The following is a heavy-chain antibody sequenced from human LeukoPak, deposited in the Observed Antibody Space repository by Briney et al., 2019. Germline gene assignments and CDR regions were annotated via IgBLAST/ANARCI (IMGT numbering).Heavy chain of an antibody. CDR3: ARDRDYYDSSGYQVAHYYYGMDV. Sequence: PSETLSLTCTVSGGSISSGDYYWSWIRQPPGEGLEWIGYIYYSGSTYYNPSLKSRVTISVDTSKNQFSLKLSSVTAADTAVYYCARDRDYYDSSGYQVAHYYYGMDVWGQGTTVTVSS. D-gene: IGHD3-22*01. CDR2: IYYSGST. CDR1: GGSISSGDYY. V-gene: IGHV4-30-4*01. J-gene: IGHJ6*02.